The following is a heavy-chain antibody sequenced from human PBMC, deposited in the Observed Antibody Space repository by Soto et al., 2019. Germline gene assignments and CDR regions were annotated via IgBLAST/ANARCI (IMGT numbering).Heavy chain of an antibody. Sequence: EVQLVESGGGLVQPGGSLRLSCAASGFTFSSYSMNWVRQAPGKGLEWVSYISSSSSTIYYADSVKGRFTISRDNAKNSLYQQMNSLREEDTAVYYCANLDPSYYYYYGMDVWGQGTTVTVSS. J-gene: IGHJ6*02. CDR1: GFTFSSYS. V-gene: IGHV3-48*02. CDR2: ISSSSSTI. CDR3: ANLDPSYYYYYGMDV. D-gene: IGHD1-1*01.